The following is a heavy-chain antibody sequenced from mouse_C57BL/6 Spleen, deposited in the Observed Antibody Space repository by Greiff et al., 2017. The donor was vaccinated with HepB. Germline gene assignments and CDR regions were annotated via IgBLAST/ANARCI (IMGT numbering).Heavy chain of an antibody. V-gene: IGHV1-64*01. CDR2: IHPNSGST. CDR1: GYTFTSYW. J-gene: IGHJ2*01. Sequence: QVQLKQPGAELVKPGASVKLSCKASGYTFTSYWMHWVKQRPGQGLEWIGMIHPNSGSTNYNEKFKSKATLTVDKSSSTAYMQLSSLTSEDSAVYYCARGGIVGYFFFDYWGQGTTLTVSS. CDR3: ARGGIVGYFFFDY. D-gene: IGHD2-3*01.